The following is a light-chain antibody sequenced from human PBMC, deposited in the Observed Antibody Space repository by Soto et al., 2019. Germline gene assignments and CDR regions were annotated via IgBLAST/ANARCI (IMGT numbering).Light chain of an antibody. J-gene: IGLJ1*01. V-gene: IGLV2-14*03. CDR1: SSDVGGYNY. CDR2: DVS. Sequence: QSVLAQPASVSGSPRQSITISCTGTSSDVGGYNYVSWYQQHPGKAPNLIFYDVSNRPSGVSNRFSGSKSGNTASLTISGLQAEDEADYYCSSYTSSRTYIFGNGTKVTVL. CDR3: SSYTSSRTYI.